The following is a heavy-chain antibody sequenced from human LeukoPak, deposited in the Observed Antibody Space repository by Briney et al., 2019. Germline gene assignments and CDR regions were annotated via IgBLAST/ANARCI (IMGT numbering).Heavy chain of an antibody. V-gene: IGHV4-34*01. J-gene: IGHJ4*02. CDR3: ATYALDY. D-gene: IGHD2-2*01. Sequence: SETLSLTCAVYGGSFSDYYWSWIRQPPGKGLEWIGEINHSGSTHYNPSLKSRVTISVDTSKNQFSLELTSVTAADTAVYYCATYALDYGGQGTLVTVSA. CDR1: GGSFSDYY. CDR2: INHSGST.